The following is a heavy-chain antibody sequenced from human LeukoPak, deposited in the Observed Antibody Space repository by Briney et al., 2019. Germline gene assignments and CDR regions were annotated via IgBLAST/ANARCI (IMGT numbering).Heavy chain of an antibody. CDR1: GYTFTSYY. CDR3: ARASSGWYGIDDY. D-gene: IGHD6-19*01. J-gene: IGHJ4*02. V-gene: IGHV1-2*06. Sequence: GASVKVSCKASGYTFTSYYMHWVRQAPGQGLEWMGRINPNSGGTNYAQKFQGRVTMTRDTSISTAYMELSRLRSDDTAVYYCARASSGWYGIDDYWGQGTLVTVSS. CDR2: INPNSGGT.